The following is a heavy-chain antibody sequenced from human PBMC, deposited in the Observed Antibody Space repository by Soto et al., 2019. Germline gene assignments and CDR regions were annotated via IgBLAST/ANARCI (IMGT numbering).Heavy chain of an antibody. CDR1: GYTFTSYG. D-gene: IGHD3-10*01. CDR3: EREMFRGVGSDY. Sequence: QVQLVQSGAEVKKPGASVKVSCKASGYTFTSYGISWVRQAPGQGLEWMGWISTYNGNTKYAQKLQGRDTMTTDTSTIKGYKELRSLRYDDTFVFYCEREMFRGVGSDYWGQGTLVTVSS. V-gene: IGHV1-18*01. CDR2: ISTYNGNT. J-gene: IGHJ4*02.